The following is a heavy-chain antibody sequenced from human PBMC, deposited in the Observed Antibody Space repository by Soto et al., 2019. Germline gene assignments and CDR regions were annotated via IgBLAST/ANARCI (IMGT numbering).Heavy chain of an antibody. CDR3: ARRDPKPYGPLTWGEVIDI. D-gene: IGHD3-16*01. CDR1: GGSIRSYY. CDR2: IYSSGTT. Sequence: PSETLSLTCSVSGGSIRSYYWSWIRQPPGKGLEWIGYIYSSGTTNYNPSLQSRVTISGDTSKKQISLNLRSVTAADTAVYYCARRDPKPYGPLTWGEVIDIWGQGTKVTVSS. V-gene: IGHV4-59*01. J-gene: IGHJ3*02.